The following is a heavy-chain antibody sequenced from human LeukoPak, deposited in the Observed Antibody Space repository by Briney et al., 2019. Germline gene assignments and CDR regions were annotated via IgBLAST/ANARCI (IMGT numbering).Heavy chain of an antibody. CDR1: GFTFSRYG. CDR2: ISYEGSNK. D-gene: IGHD3-10*01. V-gene: IGHV3-30*18. Sequence: GGSLRLSCAASGFTFSRYGMHWVRQAPGKGLEWVAVISYEGSNKYYADSVKGRFTISRDNSKNTLYLQMNSLRAEDTAVYYCAKEGSGSDYFFDYWGQGTLVTVSS. J-gene: IGHJ4*02. CDR3: AKEGSGSDYFFDY.